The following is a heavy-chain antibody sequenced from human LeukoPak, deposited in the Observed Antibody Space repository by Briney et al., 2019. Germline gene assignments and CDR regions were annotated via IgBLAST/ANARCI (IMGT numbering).Heavy chain of an antibody. J-gene: IGHJ4*02. CDR2: IYYSGST. CDR3: ATSFAVEGDVTDYYFDY. CDR1: SGSISNYY. V-gene: IGHV4-59*01. Sequence: SETLSLTRTVSSGSISNYYWSWIRQSPGKGPEWIGYIYYSGSTNYNLSLKSRVTISVDTSKNQISLKLSSVTAADTAVYYCATSFAVEGDVTDYYFDYWGQGTLVTVSS. D-gene: IGHD1-26*01.